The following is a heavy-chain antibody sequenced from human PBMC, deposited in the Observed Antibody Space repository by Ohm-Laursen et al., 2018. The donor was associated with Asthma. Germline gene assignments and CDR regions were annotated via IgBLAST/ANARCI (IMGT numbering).Heavy chain of an antibody. CDR1: GYTFTSYG. CDR2: ISAYNGNT. J-gene: IGHJ4*02. D-gene: IGHD2-2*01. V-gene: IGHV1-18*01. CDR3: ARDDCSSTSCYSGYDY. Sequence: GASVKVSCNASGYTFTSYGISWVRQAPGQGLEWMGWISAYNGNTNYAQRLQGRVTMTTDTSTSTAYMELRSLRSDDTAVYYCARDDCSSTSCYSGYDYWGQGTLVTVSS.